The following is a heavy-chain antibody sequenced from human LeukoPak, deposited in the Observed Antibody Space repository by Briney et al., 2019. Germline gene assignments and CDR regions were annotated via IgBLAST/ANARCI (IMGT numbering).Heavy chain of an antibody. CDR2: IWYDGSNK. D-gene: IGHD3-16*01. J-gene: IGHJ6*02. V-gene: IGHV3-33*01. CDR1: GFTFSTYG. Sequence: GGSLRLSCAASGFTFSTYGMHWVRQAPGKGLEWVAIIWYDGSNKYYADSVKGRFTISRDNPKNTLYIQMNSLRAEDTAVYYCARDPPHDPPYYYGMDVWGQGTTVTVSS. CDR3: ARDPPHDPPYYYGMDV.